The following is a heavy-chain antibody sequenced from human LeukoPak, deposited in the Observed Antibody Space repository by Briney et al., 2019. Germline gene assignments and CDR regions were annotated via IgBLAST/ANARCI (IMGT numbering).Heavy chain of an antibody. D-gene: IGHD6-13*01. V-gene: IGHV4-39*07. CDR1: GGSISSSSYY. Sequence: SETLSLTCTVSGGSISSSSYYWGWIRQPPGKGLEWIVSIYYSGSTYYNPSLKSRITMSVDTSKNQFSLKLSSVTAADTAVYYCARSAAAGTREGNYYYYMDVWGKGTTVTISS. J-gene: IGHJ6*03. CDR3: ARSAAAGTREGNYYYYMDV. CDR2: IYYSGST.